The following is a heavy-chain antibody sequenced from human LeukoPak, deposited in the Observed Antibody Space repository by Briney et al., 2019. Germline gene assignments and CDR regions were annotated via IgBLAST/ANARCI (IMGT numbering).Heavy chain of an antibody. Sequence: GGSLRLSCAASGFTFSSYAMSWVRQAPGKGLKWVSSISGSGGSTYYADSVKGRFTISRDSSKNTLYLQMNSLRAEDTAVYYCVKDQAYYYDSSDYYCWGQGTLVTVSS. CDR1: GFTFSSYA. J-gene: IGHJ4*02. V-gene: IGHV3-23*01. CDR3: VKDQAYYYDSSDYYC. CDR2: ISGSGGST. D-gene: IGHD3-22*01.